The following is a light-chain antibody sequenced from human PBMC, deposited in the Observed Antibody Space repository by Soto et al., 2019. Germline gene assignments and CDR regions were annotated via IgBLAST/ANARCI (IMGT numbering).Light chain of an antibody. CDR3: QQYNNWPRT. V-gene: IGKV3-15*01. CDR1: QSISRN. CDR2: AAS. J-gene: IGKJ1*01. Sequence: EIVMTQSPGTLSLSPGERATLSCRASQSISRNLAWYQQKPGQAPRLLIYAASTRATGIPARFSGSGSGTEFTLTISSLQSEDFAVYYCQQYNNWPRTFGQGTKVDIK.